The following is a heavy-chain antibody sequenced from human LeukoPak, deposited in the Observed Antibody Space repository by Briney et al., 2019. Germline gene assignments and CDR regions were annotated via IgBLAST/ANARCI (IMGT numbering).Heavy chain of an antibody. CDR1: GFTVSTNY. D-gene: IGHD3-10*01. J-gene: IGHJ4*02. V-gene: IGHV3-74*01. CDR3: ARFPYYYGSGTQRGFDY. Sequence: GGSLRLSCAASGFTVSTNYMNWVRQAPGKGLVWVSRINSDGSSTTYADSVKGRFTISRDNAKNTLYLQMNSLRAEDTAVYYCARFPYYYGSGTQRGFDYWGQGTLVTVSS. CDR2: INSDGSST.